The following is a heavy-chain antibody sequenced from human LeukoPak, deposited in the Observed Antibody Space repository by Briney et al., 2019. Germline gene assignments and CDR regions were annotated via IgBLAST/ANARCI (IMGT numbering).Heavy chain of an antibody. Sequence: SSEALSLTCSVSNGAVKNYYWTWIRQPPGQGLEWIGNFLYSGTTTYRASLDSRLIISVDNSKNTVSLRLFSVTAADTAVYYCATLVYSGSRYHFDTWGQGTLVTVSS. V-gene: IGHV4-59*02. CDR1: NGAVKNYY. CDR3: ATLVYSGSRYHFDT. D-gene: IGHD1-26*01. J-gene: IGHJ4*02. CDR2: FLYSGTT.